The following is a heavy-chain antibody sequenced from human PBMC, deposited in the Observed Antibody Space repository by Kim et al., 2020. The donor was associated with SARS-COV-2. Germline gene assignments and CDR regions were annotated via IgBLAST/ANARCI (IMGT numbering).Heavy chain of an antibody. CDR1: GYTFTSYA. V-gene: IGHV1-3*01. J-gene: IGHJ6*02. CDR3: ARVSLDDSSGYYFSTGMDV. D-gene: IGHD3-22*01. Sequence: ASVKVSCKASGYTFTSYAMHWVRQAPGQRLEWMGWINAGNGNTKYSQKFQGRVTITSDTSASTAYMELSSLRSEDTAVYYCARVSLDDSSGYYFSTGMDVWGQGTTVTVSS. CDR2: INAGNGNT.